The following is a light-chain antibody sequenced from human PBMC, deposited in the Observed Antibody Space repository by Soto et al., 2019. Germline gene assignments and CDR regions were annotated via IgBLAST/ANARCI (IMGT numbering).Light chain of an antibody. J-gene: IGLJ1*01. CDR2: EVS. Sequence: QSVLTQPPSASGSPGQSVTISCTGTSSDVGGYNYVSWYQQHPGKAPKLMIYEVSQRPSGVPDRFSGSKSGNTASLTVSGLKAEDEADYYCSSYAGSNNFNVFGTGTKVTVL. CDR3: SSYAGSNNFNV. V-gene: IGLV2-8*01. CDR1: SSDVGGYNY.